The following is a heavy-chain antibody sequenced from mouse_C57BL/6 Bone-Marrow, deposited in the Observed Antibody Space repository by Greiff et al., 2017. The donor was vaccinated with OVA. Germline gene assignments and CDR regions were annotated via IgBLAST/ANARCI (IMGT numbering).Heavy chain of an antibody. D-gene: IGHD6-5*01. V-gene: IGHV1-50*01. CDR2: IDPSDSYT. Sequence: VQLQQPGAELVKPGASVKLSCKASGYTFTSYWMQWVKQRPGQGLEWIGEIDPSDSYTNYNQKFKGKATLTVDTSSSTAYMQLSSLTSEDSAVYYCARRSSLLLFAYWGQGTLVTVSA. CDR3: ARRSSLLLFAY. CDR1: GYTFTSYW. J-gene: IGHJ3*01.